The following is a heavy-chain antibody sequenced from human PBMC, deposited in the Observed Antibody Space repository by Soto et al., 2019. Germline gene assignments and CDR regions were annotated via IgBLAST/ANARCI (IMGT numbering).Heavy chain of an antibody. Sequence: EVQLVESGGTLVQPGGSLRLSCAASGFRFSIYSMNWVRQAPGKGLEWSAYITSDTKTIKYADSVKGRFTISRDNDNNSVYLQMNSLRDEDTAVYYCARSVEGHFDYWGQGTVVTVSA. CDR1: GFRFSIYS. J-gene: IGHJ4*02. V-gene: IGHV3-48*02. CDR2: ITSDTKTI. CDR3: ARSVEGHFDY. D-gene: IGHD6-19*01.